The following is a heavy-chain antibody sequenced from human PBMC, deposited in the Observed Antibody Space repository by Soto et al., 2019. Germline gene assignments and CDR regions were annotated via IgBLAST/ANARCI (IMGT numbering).Heavy chain of an antibody. V-gene: IGHV3-7*01. CDR1: GFTFNTYW. CDR3: VRSFSFDWLLFTLDY. Sequence: QLVESGGGLVQPGGSLRLSCATYGFTFNTYWMTWVRQAPGKGLEWVANIKEDGSEENYVDSVKGRFTISRDNGKNSLFLQMNRLRREDSAVYYCVRSFSFDWLLFTLDYWGQGTLVSVSS. D-gene: IGHD3-9*01. J-gene: IGHJ4*02. CDR2: IKEDGSEE.